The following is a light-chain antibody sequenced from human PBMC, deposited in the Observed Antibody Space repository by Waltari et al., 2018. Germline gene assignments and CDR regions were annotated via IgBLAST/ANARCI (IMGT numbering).Light chain of an antibody. CDR2: DVT. CDR1: TRDIGDYYY. V-gene: IGLV2-14*03. CDR3: CSFRGGDSFV. Sequence: QSARTQPASVSGSPGQSITISCTGTTRDIGDYYYVSWYQQFPGKAPKLMIYDVTKRPSGVSSRFSGSKSGNTASLTISGLQAEDEGDYYCCSFRGGDSFVFGTGTRVTVV. J-gene: IGLJ1*01.